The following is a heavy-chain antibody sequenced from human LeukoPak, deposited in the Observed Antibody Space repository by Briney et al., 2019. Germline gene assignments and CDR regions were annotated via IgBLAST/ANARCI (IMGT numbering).Heavy chain of an antibody. V-gene: IGHV1-3*01. J-gene: IGHJ4*02. CDR2: INAGNGNT. Sequence: GASVKVSCKASGYTFTSYAMHWVRQAPGQRLEWVGWINAGNGNTKYSQKFQGRVTITRDTSASTAYVELSSLRSEDTAVYYCARGHSSGWYFDYWGQGTLVTVSS. CDR3: ARGHSSGWYFDY. D-gene: IGHD6-19*01. CDR1: GYTFTSYA.